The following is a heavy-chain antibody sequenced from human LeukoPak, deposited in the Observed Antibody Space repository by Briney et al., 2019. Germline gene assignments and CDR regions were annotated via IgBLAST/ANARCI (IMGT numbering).Heavy chain of an antibody. J-gene: IGHJ4*02. CDR1: GGTFSSYA. V-gene: IGHV1-69*04. Sequence: SVKVSCKASGGTFSSYAISWVRQAPGQGLEWMGRIIPILGIANYAQKFQGRVTITADKSTGTAYMELSSLRSEDTAVYYCARDGYSSSWYDYWGQGTLVTVSS. CDR3: ARDGYSSSWYDY. D-gene: IGHD6-13*01. CDR2: IIPILGIA.